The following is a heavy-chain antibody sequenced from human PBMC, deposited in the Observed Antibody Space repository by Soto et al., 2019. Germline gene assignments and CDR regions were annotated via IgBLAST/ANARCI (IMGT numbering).Heavy chain of an antibody. D-gene: IGHD6-6*01. Sequence: GGSLRLSCAASGFTFSSYWMSWVRQAPGKGLEWVANIKQDGSEKYYVDSVKGRFTISRDNAKNSLYLQMNSLRAEDTAVYYWARIGSSSQGAFDYWGQGTLVTVSS. J-gene: IGHJ4*02. CDR3: ARIGSSSQGAFDY. V-gene: IGHV3-7*01. CDR1: GFTFSSYW. CDR2: IKQDGSEK.